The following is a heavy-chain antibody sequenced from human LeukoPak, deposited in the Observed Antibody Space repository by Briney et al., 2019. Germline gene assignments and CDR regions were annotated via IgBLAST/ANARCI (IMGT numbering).Heavy chain of an antibody. Sequence: PSETPSLTCTVSGGSISSYYWSWIRQPPGKGLEWIGYIYYSGSTNYNPSLKSRVTISVDTSKNQFSLKLSSVTAADTAVYYCARSSGTVTTSLYYYYYYMDVWGKGTTVTISS. D-gene: IGHD4-17*01. CDR1: GGSISSYY. CDR3: ARSSGTVTTSLYYYYYYMDV. V-gene: IGHV4-59*12. CDR2: IYYSGST. J-gene: IGHJ6*03.